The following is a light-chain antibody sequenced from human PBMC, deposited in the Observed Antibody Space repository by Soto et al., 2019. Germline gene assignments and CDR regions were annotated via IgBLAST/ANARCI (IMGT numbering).Light chain of an antibody. CDR2: DAS. Sequence: EIQMPNSPSTLSGSVVARATITCRASQTISSWLAWYQQKPGKAPKLLIYDASSLKSGVPSRFSGSGSGTEFTLTISSLQPDDFATYYCQQYNSYSRTCGPGNKVDIK. J-gene: IGKJ3*01. CDR1: QTISSW. CDR3: QQYNSYSRT. V-gene: IGKV1-5*01.